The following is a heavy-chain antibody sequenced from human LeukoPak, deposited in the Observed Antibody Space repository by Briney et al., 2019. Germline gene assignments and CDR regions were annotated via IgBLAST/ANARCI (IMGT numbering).Heavy chain of an antibody. CDR1: GFIFSNYA. Sequence: PGRSLRLSCAVSGFIFSNYAMHWVRQAPGKGLEWVAAISHDGSNEYYAESVKGRITVSRDTSENTLYLQMNSLRAEDTAVYYCARDLSGSYIFDYWGQGTLVTVSS. CDR3: ARDLSGSYIFDY. J-gene: IGHJ4*02. CDR2: ISHDGSNE. V-gene: IGHV3-30-3*01. D-gene: IGHD1-26*01.